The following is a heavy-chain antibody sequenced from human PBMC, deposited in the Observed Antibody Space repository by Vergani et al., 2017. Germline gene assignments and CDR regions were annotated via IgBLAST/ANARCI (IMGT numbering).Heavy chain of an antibody. CDR1: GFSVSNSG. Sequence: QVQLVESGGGVVQPGGSLRLSCVASGFSVSNSGMHWVRQTPGKGLEWVAFIQYDGSDIFYADFVEGRFTISRDNSKNSLYLQMNSLRAEDTAVYYCAKAAAVTIFGVVPKPPDYWGQGTLVTVSS. CDR3: AKAAAVTIFGVVPKPPDY. D-gene: IGHD3-3*01. CDR2: IQYDGSDI. J-gene: IGHJ4*02. V-gene: IGHV3-30*02.